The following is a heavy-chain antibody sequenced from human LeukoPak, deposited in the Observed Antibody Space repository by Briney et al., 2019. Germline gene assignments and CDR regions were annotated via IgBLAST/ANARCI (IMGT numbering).Heavy chain of an antibody. J-gene: IGHJ4*02. CDR3: AGQETLNNPFDQ. CDR2: IYSSGST. V-gene: IGHV4-59*08. CDR1: GASISSYS. Sequence: PSETLSLTCAVSGASISSYSWSWIRQPPGKGLEWIGYIYSSGSTNYNPSLKSRLTTSVDASKNQLSLKLSSVTAADTAVYYCAGQETLNNPFDQWGQGTLVTVSS. D-gene: IGHD2/OR15-2a*01.